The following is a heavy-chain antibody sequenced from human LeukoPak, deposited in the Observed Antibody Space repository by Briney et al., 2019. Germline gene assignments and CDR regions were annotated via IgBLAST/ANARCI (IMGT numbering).Heavy chain of an antibody. CDR3: ATVVGTTERWFDP. V-gene: IGHV4-59*08. Sequence: SETLSLTCTVSGGSISTYYWSWIRQPPGKGLEWIGYIYYSGNTNYNPSLKSRVTISVDTSKNQFSLKLNSVTAADTAVYYCATVVGTTERWFDPWGQGTLVTVSS. D-gene: IGHD1-26*01. J-gene: IGHJ5*02. CDR2: IYYSGNT. CDR1: GGSISTYY.